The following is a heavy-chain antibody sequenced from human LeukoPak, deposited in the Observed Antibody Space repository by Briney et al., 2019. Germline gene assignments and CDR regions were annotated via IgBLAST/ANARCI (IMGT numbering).Heavy chain of an antibody. Sequence: PSQTLSLTCTVSGGSISSGDYSWSWIRQPPGKGLEWIGYIYYSGSTYYNPSLKSRVTISVDTSKNQFSLKLSSVTAADTAVYYCAREIGGSYPDGMDVWGQGTTVTVSS. D-gene: IGHD1-26*01. J-gene: IGHJ6*02. V-gene: IGHV4-30-4*01. CDR3: AREIGGSYPDGMDV. CDR1: GGSISSGDYS. CDR2: IYYSGST.